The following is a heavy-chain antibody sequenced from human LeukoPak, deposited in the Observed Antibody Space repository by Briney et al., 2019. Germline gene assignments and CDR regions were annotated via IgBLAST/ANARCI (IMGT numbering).Heavy chain of an antibody. CDR3: ARATYYYDSSGHYNGAFDI. CDR2: IYYSGST. V-gene: IGHV4-31*03. Sequence: SETLSLTCTVSGGSISSGGYYWSWIRQHPGTGLEWIGYIYYSGSTYYNPSLKSRVTISVDTSKNQFSLKLSSVTAADTAVYYCARATYYYDSSGHYNGAFDIWGQGTMVTVSS. J-gene: IGHJ3*02. CDR1: GGSISSGGYY. D-gene: IGHD3-22*01.